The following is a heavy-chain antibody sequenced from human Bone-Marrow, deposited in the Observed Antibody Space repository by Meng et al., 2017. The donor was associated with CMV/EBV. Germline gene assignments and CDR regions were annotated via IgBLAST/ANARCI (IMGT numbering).Heavy chain of an antibody. V-gene: IGHV1-69*01. D-gene: IGHD6-13*01. Sequence: QAQLVQSGAEVKKPGPSVKISCKASGGTFSSYAISWVRQAPGQGLEWMGGIIPIFGTANYAQKFQGRVTITADESTSTAYMELSSLRSEDTAVYYCARDRSIAAAGPASNWFDPWGQGTLVTVSS. J-gene: IGHJ5*02. CDR3: ARDRSIAAAGPASNWFDP. CDR1: GGTFSSYA. CDR2: IIPIFGTA.